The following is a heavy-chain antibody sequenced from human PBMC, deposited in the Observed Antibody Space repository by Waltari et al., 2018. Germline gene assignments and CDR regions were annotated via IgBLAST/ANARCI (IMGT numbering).Heavy chain of an antibody. CDR1: GYSIRSGYY. V-gene: IGHV4-38-2*01. J-gene: IGHJ3*01. CDR3: ARLLNGAFDF. CDR2: IYHSGST. D-gene: IGHD2-8*01. Sequence: QVQLQESGPGLEKPSETLSLTGAVSGYSIRSGYYWGWIRQPPGKGLEWIGRIYHSGSTYYNPALKSRVTISVDTSKNQFSLKLSSVTAADTAVYYCARLLNGAFDFWGQGTMVTVSS.